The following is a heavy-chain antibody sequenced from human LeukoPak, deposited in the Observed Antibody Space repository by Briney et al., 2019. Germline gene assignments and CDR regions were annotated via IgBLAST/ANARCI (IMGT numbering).Heavy chain of an antibody. CDR2: ISYDGSNK. V-gene: IGHV3-30*04. CDR3: ARDTGSGYDFDY. CDR1: GFTFSSYA. J-gene: IGHJ4*02. Sequence: GRSLRLSCAASGFTFSSYAMHWVRQAPGKGLEWVAVISYDGSNKYYADSVKGRFTISRDNSKNTLYLQMNSLRAEDTAVYYCARDTGSGYDFDYWGQGTLVTVTS. D-gene: IGHD5-12*01.